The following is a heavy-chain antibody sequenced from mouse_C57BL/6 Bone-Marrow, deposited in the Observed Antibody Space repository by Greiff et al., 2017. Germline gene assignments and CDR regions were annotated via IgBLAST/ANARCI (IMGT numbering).Heavy chain of an antibody. CDR1: GFNIKDDY. Sequence: VQLQQSGAELVRPGASVKLSCTASGFNIKDDYMHWVKQRPEQGLEWIGWIDPENGDTESASTFQGKATLTADTSASTAYMQLSSLTSEDTAVYFCARGLRAIAYWGQGTLVTVSA. J-gene: IGHJ3*01. CDR2: IDPENGDT. CDR3: ARGLRAIAY. D-gene: IGHD1-1*01. V-gene: IGHV14-4*01.